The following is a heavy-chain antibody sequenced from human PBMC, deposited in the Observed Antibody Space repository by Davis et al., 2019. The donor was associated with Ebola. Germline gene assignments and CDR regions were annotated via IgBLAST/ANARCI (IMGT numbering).Heavy chain of an antibody. CDR1: GYSISSGYY. CDR3: ARLLTYYYGSGTYQSPYFFDY. D-gene: IGHD3-10*01. Sequence: SETLSLTCSVTGYSISSGYYWGWIRQPPGKGLECIAYMYHSGNTHYNPSLKSRVTISVDTSKNQFSLKLSSVTAADTAVYYCARLLTYYYGSGTYQSPYFFDYWGQRTLVTVSS. V-gene: IGHV4-38-2*02. CDR2: MYHSGNT. J-gene: IGHJ4*02.